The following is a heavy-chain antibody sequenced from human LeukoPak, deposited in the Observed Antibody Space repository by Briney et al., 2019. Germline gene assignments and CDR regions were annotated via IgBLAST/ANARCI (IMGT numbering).Heavy chain of an antibody. CDR1: GYTFTSYG. D-gene: IGHD2-2*01. Sequence: ASVKVSCKASGYTFTSYGISWVRQAPGQGLEWMGWISAYNGNTNYAQKLQGRVTMTTDTSTSTAYMELRSLRSDDTAVYYCARVEGDCSSTSCYVGYFDYWGQGTLVTASS. V-gene: IGHV1-18*01. CDR3: ARVEGDCSSTSCYVGYFDY. CDR2: ISAYNGNT. J-gene: IGHJ4*02.